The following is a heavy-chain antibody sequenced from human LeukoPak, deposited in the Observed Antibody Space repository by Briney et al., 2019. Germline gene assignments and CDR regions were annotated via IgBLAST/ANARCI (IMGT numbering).Heavy chain of an antibody. CDR2: INTNTGNP. D-gene: IGHD6-19*01. V-gene: IGHV7-4-1*02. Sequence: GASVKVSCKASGYSFTTYIMNWVRQAPGQGLEWMGWINTNTGNPTYAQGFTGRFVFSLDTSVSTAYLQISSLKAEDTAVYYCARDQGRSGGWYSVYYYMDVWGKGTTVTVSS. CDR3: ARDQGRSGGWYSVYYYMDV. CDR1: GYSFTTYI. J-gene: IGHJ6*03.